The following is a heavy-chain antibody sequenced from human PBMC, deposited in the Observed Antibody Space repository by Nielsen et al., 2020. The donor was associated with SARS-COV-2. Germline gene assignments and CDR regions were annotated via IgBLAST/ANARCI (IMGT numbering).Heavy chain of an antibody. CDR1: GFTFSSYA. CDR3: AKDGRGGSYYRDYYGMDV. CDR2: ISGSGGST. J-gene: IGHJ6*02. Sequence: GESLKISCAASGFTFSSYATSWVRQAPGKGLEWVSAISGSGGSTYYADSVKGRFTISRDNSKNTLYLQMNSLRAEDTAVYYCAKDGRGGSYYRDYYGMDVWGQGTTVTVSS. D-gene: IGHD1-26*01. V-gene: IGHV3-23*01.